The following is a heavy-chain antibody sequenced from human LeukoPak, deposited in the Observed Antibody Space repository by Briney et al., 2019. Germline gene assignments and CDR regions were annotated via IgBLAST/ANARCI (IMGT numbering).Heavy chain of an antibody. V-gene: IGHV3-30*02. CDR2: IRYDGSHK. J-gene: IGHJ6*03. CDR3: AKDAHLDYYGSGSWGYYMDV. D-gene: IGHD3-10*01. CDR1: GFTFSDYG. Sequence: PGGSLRLSCAASGFTFSDYGMHWVRQAPGKGLEWVAFIRYDGSHKYYVDSVKGRFIISRDNSKNTLYLQMNSLGAEDTAVYYCAKDAHLDYYGSGSWGYYMDVWGKGTTVTISS.